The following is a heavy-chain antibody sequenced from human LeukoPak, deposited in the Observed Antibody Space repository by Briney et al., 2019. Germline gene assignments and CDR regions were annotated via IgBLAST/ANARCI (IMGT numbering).Heavy chain of an antibody. CDR1: GFTFGDYA. J-gene: IGHJ4*02. V-gene: IGHV3-49*03. CDR2: IRSKAYGGTT. D-gene: IGHD6-19*01. Sequence: GGSLRLSCTASGFTFGDYAMSWFRQAPGKGLEGVGFIRSKAYGGTTEYAASVKRRFTISRDDSKSIAYLQMNSLKTEDTAVYYCTRDWYSSGWYFDYWGQGTLVTVSS. CDR3: TRDWYSSGWYFDY.